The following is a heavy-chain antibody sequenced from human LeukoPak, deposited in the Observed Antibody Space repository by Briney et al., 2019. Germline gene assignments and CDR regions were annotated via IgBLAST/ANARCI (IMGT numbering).Heavy chain of an antibody. D-gene: IGHD2-2*01. V-gene: IGHV4-30-2*01. CDR1: GGSISSGGYY. J-gene: IGHJ3*02. Sequence: PSGTLSLTCTVSGGSISSGGYYWSWIRQPPGKGLEWIGYIYHSGSTYYNPSLKSRVTISVDRSKNQFSLKLSSVTAADTAVYYCAREGSRTVVVPAAISAFDIWGQGTMVTVSS. CDR2: IYHSGST. CDR3: AREGSRTVVVPAAISAFDI.